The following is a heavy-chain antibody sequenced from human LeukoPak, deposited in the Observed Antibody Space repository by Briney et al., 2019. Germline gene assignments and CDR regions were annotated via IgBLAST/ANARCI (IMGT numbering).Heavy chain of an antibody. D-gene: IGHD6-13*01. J-gene: IGHJ5*02. V-gene: IGHV4-34*01. Sequence: PSETLSLTCAVYGGSFSGYYWSWIRQPPGKGLEWIGEINHSGSTNYNPSLKSRVTISVDTSKDQFSLKLSSVTAADTAAYYCARNSHSSSWRGDWFDPWGQGTLVTVSS. CDR2: INHSGST. CDR1: GGSFSGYY. CDR3: ARNSHSSSWRGDWFDP.